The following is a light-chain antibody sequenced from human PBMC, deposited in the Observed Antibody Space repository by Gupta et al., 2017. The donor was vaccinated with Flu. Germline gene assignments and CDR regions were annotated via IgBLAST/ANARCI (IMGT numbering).Light chain of an antibody. CDR3: QQYGSSPYT. V-gene: IGKV3-20*01. Sequence: ERATLPCRASQSVSTSYLAWYQQKPGQAPRLLIYGTFNRATGVPDRFIGGESGTDFTLTISRLEPEDFAVYSCQQYGSSPYTFGQGTKLEIK. J-gene: IGKJ2*01. CDR2: GTF. CDR1: QSVSTSY.